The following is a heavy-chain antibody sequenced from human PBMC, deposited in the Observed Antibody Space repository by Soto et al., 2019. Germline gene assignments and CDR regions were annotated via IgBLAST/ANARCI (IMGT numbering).Heavy chain of an antibody. CDR1: GFTFSSYG. Sequence: QVQLVESGGGVVQPGRSLRLSCAASGFTFSSYGMHWVRQAPGKGLEWVAVIWYDGSNKYYAESVKGRFTISRDNSKNTLYLQMNSLRAEDTAVYYCAREVGSGWYFDYWGQGTLVTVSS. D-gene: IGHD6-19*01. J-gene: IGHJ4*02. CDR3: AREVGSGWYFDY. V-gene: IGHV3-33*01. CDR2: IWYDGSNK.